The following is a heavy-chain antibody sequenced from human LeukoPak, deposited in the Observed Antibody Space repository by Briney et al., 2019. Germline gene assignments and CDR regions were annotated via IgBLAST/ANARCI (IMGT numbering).Heavy chain of an antibody. D-gene: IGHD3-10*01. CDR3: ARDEGGYYYGSGSYGAFDI. V-gene: IGHV4-59*01. Sequence: SETLSLTCTVSGGSISSYYWSWIRQPPGKGLEWIGYIYYNGSTNYNSSLKSRVTISVDTSKNQFSLKLSSVTAADTAVYYCARDEGGYYYGSGSYGAFDIWGQGTMVTVSS. CDR2: IYYNGST. J-gene: IGHJ3*02. CDR1: GGSISSYY.